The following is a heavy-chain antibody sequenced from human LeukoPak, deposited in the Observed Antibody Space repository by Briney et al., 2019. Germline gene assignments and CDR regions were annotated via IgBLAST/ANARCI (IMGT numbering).Heavy chain of an antibody. Sequence: SVKVSCRASGGTFSSYAISWVRQAPGQGLEWMGRIIPILGIANYAQKFQGRVTITADKSTSTAYMELSSLRSEDTAVYYCASGYYYDSSGYNGYWGQGTLVTVSS. CDR3: ASGYYYDSSGYNGY. J-gene: IGHJ4*02. CDR1: GGTFSSYA. D-gene: IGHD3-22*01. CDR2: IIPILGIA. V-gene: IGHV1-69*04.